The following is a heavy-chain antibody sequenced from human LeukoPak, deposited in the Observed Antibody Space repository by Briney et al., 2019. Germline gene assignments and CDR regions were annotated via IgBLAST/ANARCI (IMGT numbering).Heavy chain of an antibody. Sequence: ASVKVSCKASGYTFTGYYMHWVRQAPGQGLEWMGWINPNSGGTNYAQKFQGRVTMTRDTSISTAYMELSRLRSDDTAVYYCARDAAHDTTGCPDYWGQGTLLTVSS. V-gene: IGHV1-2*02. D-gene: IGHD6-19*01. CDR2: INPNSGGT. J-gene: IGHJ4*02. CDR1: GYTFTGYY. CDR3: ARDAAHDTTGCPDY.